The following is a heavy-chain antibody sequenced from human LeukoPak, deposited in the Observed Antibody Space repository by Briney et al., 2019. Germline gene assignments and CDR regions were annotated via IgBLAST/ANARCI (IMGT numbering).Heavy chain of an antibody. CDR2: IYYSGST. CDR1: GGSISSSSYY. V-gene: IGHV4-39*01. D-gene: IGHD6-19*01. Sequence: SETLSLTCTVSGGSISSSSYYWGWIRQPPGKGLEWIGSIYYSGSTYYNPSLKSRVTISVDTSKNQFSLRLSSVTAADTAVYYCARIPYSSGWFDYWGQGTLVTVSS. CDR3: ARIPYSSGWFDY. J-gene: IGHJ4*02.